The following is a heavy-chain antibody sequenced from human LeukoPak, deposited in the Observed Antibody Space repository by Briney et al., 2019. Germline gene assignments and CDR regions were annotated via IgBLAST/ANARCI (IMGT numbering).Heavy chain of an antibody. D-gene: IGHD3-22*01. CDR3: ARQTMIVVVTEYYYYGMDV. J-gene: IGHJ6*02. V-gene: IGHV4-59*02. Sequence: SETLSLTCVVSGGSVSGYYWGWIRQPPGRGLEWIGYVYYSGSTNYNPSFKSRITISVDTSRNQFSLQLSSVTAADTAVYYCARQTMIVVVTEYYYYGMDVWGQGTTVTVSS. CDR2: VYYSGST. CDR1: GGSVSGYY.